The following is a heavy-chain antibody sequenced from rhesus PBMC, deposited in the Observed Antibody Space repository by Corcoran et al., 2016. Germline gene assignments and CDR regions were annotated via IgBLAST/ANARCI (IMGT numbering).Heavy chain of an antibody. CDR2: ITYSGST. CDR3: ARGDSSGWYRGWVDY. J-gene: IGHJ4*01. V-gene: IGHV4-122*02. Sequence: QVQLQESGPGLVKPSETLSLTCAVSGGSISSGYYYWSWIRQPPGKGLEWIGYITYSGSTRYNPSLKGRVTISRDTSKNQFALKLSSVTAAATAVYYCARGDSSGWYRGWVDYWGQGVLVTVSS. CDR1: GGSISSGYYY. D-gene: IGHD6-31*01.